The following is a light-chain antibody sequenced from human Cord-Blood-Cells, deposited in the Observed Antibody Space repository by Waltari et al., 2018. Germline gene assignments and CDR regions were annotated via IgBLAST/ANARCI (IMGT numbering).Light chain of an antibody. V-gene: IGLV2-11*01. CDR3: CSYAGSYTYV. CDR1: SSDVGGSNY. J-gene: IGLJ1*01. CDR2: EVS. Sequence: QSALTQPRPVSGSPGQSVTISCTGTSSDVGGSNYVSWYHQHPGKAPKLMIYEVSKRPSGVPDRFSGSKSGNTASLTISGLQAEDEADYYCCSYAGSYTYVFGTGTKVTVL.